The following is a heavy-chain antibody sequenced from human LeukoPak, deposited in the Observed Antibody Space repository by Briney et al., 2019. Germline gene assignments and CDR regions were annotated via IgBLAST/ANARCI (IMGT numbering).Heavy chain of an antibody. Sequence: ASVKVSCKASGGTFSSYAISWVRQAPGQGLEWMGWISAYNGNTNYAQKLQGRVTMTTDTSTSTAYMELRSLRSDDTAVYYCARDSYDILTGYSPFDYWGQGTLVTVSS. J-gene: IGHJ4*02. D-gene: IGHD3-9*01. CDR1: GGTFSSYA. V-gene: IGHV1-18*01. CDR3: ARDSYDILTGYSPFDY. CDR2: ISAYNGNT.